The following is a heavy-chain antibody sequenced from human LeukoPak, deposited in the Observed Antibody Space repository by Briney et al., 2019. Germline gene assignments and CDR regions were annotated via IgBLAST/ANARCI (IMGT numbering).Heavy chain of an antibody. J-gene: IGHJ6*02. CDR3: ARVNGYSSSWYYARYYYYGMDV. CDR1: GGSISSYY. D-gene: IGHD6-13*01. Sequence: SETLSLTCTVSGGSISSYYWSWIRQPPGKGLEWIGYIYYSGSTNYNPSLKSRVTISVDTSKNQFSLKLSSVTAADTAVYYCARVNGYSSSWYYARYYYYGMDVWGQGTTVTVSS. CDR2: IYYSGST. V-gene: IGHV4-59*08.